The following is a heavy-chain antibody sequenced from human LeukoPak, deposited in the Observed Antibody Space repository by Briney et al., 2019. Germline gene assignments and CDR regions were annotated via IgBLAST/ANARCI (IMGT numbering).Heavy chain of an antibody. Sequence: GASVKVSCKASGGTFSSYAISWVRQAPRQGLEWMGGIIPIFGTANYAQEFQGRVTITADESTSTAYMELSSLRSEDTAVYYCARKGLDCSGGDCSSWYFDYWGQGTLVTVSS. CDR1: GGTFSSYA. D-gene: IGHD2-21*01. V-gene: IGHV1-69*13. CDR3: ARKGLDCSGGDCSSWYFDY. CDR2: IIPIFGTA. J-gene: IGHJ4*02.